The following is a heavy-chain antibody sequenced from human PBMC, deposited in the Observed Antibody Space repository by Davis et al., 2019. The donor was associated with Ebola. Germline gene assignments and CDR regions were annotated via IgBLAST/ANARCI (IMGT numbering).Heavy chain of an antibody. J-gene: IGHJ4*02. D-gene: IGHD3-16*02. CDR3: AGTSRFLSYDY. CDR2: IYYSGST. Sequence: MPSETLSLTCTVSGGSISSYYWSWIRQPPGKGLEWIGYIYYSGSTNYNPSLKSRVTISVDTSKNQLSLKLSSVTAADTAVYYCAGTSRFLSYDYWGQGTLVTVSS. CDR1: GGSISSYY. V-gene: IGHV4-59*08.